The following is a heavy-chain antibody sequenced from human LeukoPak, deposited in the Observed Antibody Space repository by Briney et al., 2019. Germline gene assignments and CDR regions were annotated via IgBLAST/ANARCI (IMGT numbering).Heavy chain of an antibody. D-gene: IGHD3-22*01. CDR2: ISYSGGT. Sequence: PSETLSLTCTVSGGSISSSNYYWGWTRQPPGKGLEWFGSISYSGGTSYNPSLRSRVTISVDTSKNQFSLKLNSVTAADTAVYYCAREVEYYDSSGYRPHAFDIWGQGTVVTVS. CDR3: AREVEYYDSSGYRPHAFDI. CDR1: GGSISSSNYY. J-gene: IGHJ3*02. V-gene: IGHV4-39*02.